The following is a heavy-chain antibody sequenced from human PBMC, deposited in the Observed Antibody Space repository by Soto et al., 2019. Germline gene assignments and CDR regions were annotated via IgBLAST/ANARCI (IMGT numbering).Heavy chain of an antibody. V-gene: IGHV5-10-1*01. CDR1: GYSFTSYW. CDR2: IDPSNSYT. Sequence: GESLKISCKGSGYSFTSYWITWVRQMPGKGLEWMGRIDPSNSYTNYSPSFQGHVTISRDTSISTAYLQWNSLKASDTATYYWVRRFSCSSLPDYWGQGTLVTVSS. D-gene: IGHD6-6*01. CDR3: VRRFSCSSLPDY. J-gene: IGHJ4*02.